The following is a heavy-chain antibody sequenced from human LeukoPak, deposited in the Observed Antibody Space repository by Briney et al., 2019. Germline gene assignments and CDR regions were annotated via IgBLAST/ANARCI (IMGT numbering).Heavy chain of an antibody. CDR3: ARDVQAGPGY. V-gene: IGHV3-74*01. CDR2: INGDGSST. D-gene: IGHD6-19*01. J-gene: IGHJ4*02. Sequence: GGSLRLSCAASGFTFSNYWMHWVRQAPGKGLVWVSRINGDGSSTTYADSVKGRLTISRDNAKNTLYPQMNSLRAEDTAVYCARDVQAGPGYWGQGSLVTVSS. CDR1: GFTFSNYW.